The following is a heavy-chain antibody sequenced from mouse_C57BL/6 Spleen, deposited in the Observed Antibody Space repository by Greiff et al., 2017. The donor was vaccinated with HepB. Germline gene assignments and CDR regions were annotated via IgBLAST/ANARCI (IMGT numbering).Heavy chain of an antibody. CDR2: INPNNGGT. Sequence: EVQLQQSGPELAKPGASVKIPCKASGYTFTDYNMDWVKQSHGKSLEWIGDINPNNGGTFYNQKFEGKATLTVDKSSSTAYMKLRSLTSEDTAVDYCARDSDYRYFAVWGTGTTVTVSS. CDR1: GYTFTDYN. CDR3: ARDSDYRYFAV. J-gene: IGHJ1*03. V-gene: IGHV1-18*01. D-gene: IGHD2-12*01.